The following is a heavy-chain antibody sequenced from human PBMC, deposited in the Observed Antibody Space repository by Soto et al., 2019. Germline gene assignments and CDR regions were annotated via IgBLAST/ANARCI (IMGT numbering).Heavy chain of an antibody. CDR3: AKFWRTRLDY. V-gene: IGHV3-23*01. CDR2: ISGSGGST. D-gene: IGHD4-17*01. J-gene: IGHJ4*02. CDR1: GFPLGGFP. Sequence: EVQLLESGEGWFNLGGPWNFSGEPLGFPLGGFPLTGAGKAPGKGLEWVSAISGSGGSTYYADSVKGRFTISRDNSKNTLYLQMNSLRAEDTAVYYCAKFWRTRLDYWGQGTLVTVSS.